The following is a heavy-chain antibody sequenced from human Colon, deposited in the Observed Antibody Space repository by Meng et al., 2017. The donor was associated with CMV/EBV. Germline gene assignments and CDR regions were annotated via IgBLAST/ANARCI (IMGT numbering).Heavy chain of an antibody. CDR1: GNRFSNYW. V-gene: IGHV5-51*01. J-gene: IGHJ4*02. Sequence: GESLKISCQVSGNRFSNYWIGWVRQMPGKGLDWIAIIYPGDSDAVHNPSFQGRVTISADKSISTAYLQWSSLRASDTAMYYCVRREYFGTESGNWGRGTMVTVSS. CDR3: VRREYFGTESGN. CDR2: IYPGDSDA. D-gene: IGHD2/OR15-2a*01.